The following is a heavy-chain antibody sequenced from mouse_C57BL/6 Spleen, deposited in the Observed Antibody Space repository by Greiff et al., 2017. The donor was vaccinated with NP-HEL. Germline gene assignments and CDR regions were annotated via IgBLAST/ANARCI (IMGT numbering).Heavy chain of an antibody. J-gene: IGHJ2*01. CDR3: ARQDDSNYDFYLDY. Sequence: EVQLQQSGPELVKPGASVKISCKASGYTFTDYYMNWVKQSHGKSLEWIGDINPNNGGTSYNQKFKGKATLTVDKSSSTAYMELRSLTSEDSAVYYCARQDDSNYDFYLDYWGQGTTLTVSS. CDR2: INPNNGGT. V-gene: IGHV1-26*01. D-gene: IGHD2-5*01. CDR1: GYTFTDYY.